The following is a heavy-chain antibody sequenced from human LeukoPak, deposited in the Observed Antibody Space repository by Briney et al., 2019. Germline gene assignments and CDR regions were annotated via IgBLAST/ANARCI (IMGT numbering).Heavy chain of an antibody. J-gene: IGHJ6*02. CDR1: GYTFTSDD. Sequence: GASVKVSCKASGYTFTSDDINWVRQATGQGLEWMGWMNTNSGNTGYAQEFQGRVTMTRDTSISTAYMELSSLTSEDTAVYYCARELGGAGSYFFPYYAMDVWGQGTTVTVSS. V-gene: IGHV1-8*01. CDR2: MNTNSGNT. CDR3: ARELGGAGSYFFPYYAMDV. D-gene: IGHD3-10*01.